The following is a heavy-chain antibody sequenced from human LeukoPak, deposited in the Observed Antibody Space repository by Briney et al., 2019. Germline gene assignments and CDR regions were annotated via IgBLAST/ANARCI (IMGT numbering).Heavy chain of an antibody. CDR3: VKTPYDSSDYQHY. CDR2: ISGSGGWT. D-gene: IGHD3-22*01. V-gene: IGHV3-23*01. Sequence: GGSLRLSCAASGFTLSNYAMTWVRQAPGKGLGWVSGISGSGGWTYYADSVKGRFTISRDNSKNTLFLQMNSLRAEDTAVYYCVKTPYDSSDYQHYWSQGSLVTVSS. CDR1: GFTLSNYA. J-gene: IGHJ4*01.